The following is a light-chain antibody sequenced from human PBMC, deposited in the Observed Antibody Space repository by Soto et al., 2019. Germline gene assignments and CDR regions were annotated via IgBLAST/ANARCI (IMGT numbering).Light chain of an antibody. CDR3: QQSHFYWT. CDR2: KAS. J-gene: IGKJ1*01. CDR1: QTIGDW. V-gene: IGKV1-5*03. Sequence: DIQMTQSPSTLPASVGDRVTITCRASQTIGDWLAWYQQKPGKVAKLLIYKASTLEGGVPSRFSGSGSGTEFTLTISSLQPDDFATYYCQQSHFYWTFGQGTKVEIK.